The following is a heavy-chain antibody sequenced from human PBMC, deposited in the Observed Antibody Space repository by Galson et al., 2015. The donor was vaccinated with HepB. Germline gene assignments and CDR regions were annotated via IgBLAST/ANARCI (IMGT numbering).Heavy chain of an antibody. D-gene: IGHD3-22*01. J-gene: IGHJ4*02. Sequence: SVKVSCKVSGYTLTELSMHWVRQAPGKGLEWMGGFDPEDGETIYAQKFQGRVTMTEDTSTDTAYMELSSLRSEDTAVYYRATEYYYDSSGYYCFDYWGQGTLVTVSS. V-gene: IGHV1-24*01. CDR2: FDPEDGET. CDR1: GYTLTELS. CDR3: ATEYYYDSSGYYCFDY.